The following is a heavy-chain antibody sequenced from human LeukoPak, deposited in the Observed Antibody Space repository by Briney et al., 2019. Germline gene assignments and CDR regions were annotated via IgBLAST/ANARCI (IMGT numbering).Heavy chain of an antibody. CDR3: AKVRGSSIGAPGTQLDFYFDY. V-gene: IGHV1-69*05. CDR1: GGTFSSYA. CDR2: IIPIFGTA. J-gene: IGHJ4*02. Sequence: SVKVSCKASGGTFSSYAISWVRQAPGQGLEWMGGIIPIFGTANYAQKFQGRVTITTDESTSTAYMELSSLRSEDTAVYYCAKVRGSSIGAPGTQLDFYFDYWGQGALVTVSS. D-gene: IGHD6-6*01.